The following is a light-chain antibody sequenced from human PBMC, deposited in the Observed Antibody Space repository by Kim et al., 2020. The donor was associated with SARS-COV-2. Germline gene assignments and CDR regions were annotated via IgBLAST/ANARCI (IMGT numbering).Light chain of an antibody. Sequence: SASGGERVTIPCRASQSISSYLNWYQQKPGKAPKLLIYAASSLQSGVPSRFSGSGSGTDFTLTISSLQPEDFATYYCQQSYSTLTFGPGTKVDIK. CDR1: QSISSY. CDR2: AAS. CDR3: QQSYSTLT. V-gene: IGKV1-39*01. J-gene: IGKJ3*01.